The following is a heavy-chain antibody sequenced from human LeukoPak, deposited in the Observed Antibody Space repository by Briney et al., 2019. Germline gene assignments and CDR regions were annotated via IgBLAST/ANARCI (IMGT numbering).Heavy chain of an antibody. CDR2: INQGGSEK. Sequence: GGSLRLPCAASGFSFSDYWMSWVRLPPGKGLEWVANINQGGSEKYYVDSVKGRFTISRDNAKNSLYLQMNSLRVDDTAVFYCARAGDVGAVDSWGQGTLVTVSS. V-gene: IGHV3-7*01. CDR1: GFSFSDYW. CDR3: ARAGDVGAVDS. D-gene: IGHD1-26*01. J-gene: IGHJ4*02.